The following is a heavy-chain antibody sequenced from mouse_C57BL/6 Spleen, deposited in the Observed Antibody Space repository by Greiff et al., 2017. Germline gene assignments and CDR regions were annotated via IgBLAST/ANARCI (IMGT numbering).Heavy chain of an antibody. V-gene: IGHV5-4*01. CDR1: GFTFSSYA. Sequence: EVQLVESGGGLVKPGGSLKLSCAASGFTFSSYAMSWVRQTPEKRLEWVATISDGGSYTYYPDNVKGRFTISRDNAKNNLYLQMSHLKSEDTAMYYCARSPTGQATVAYWGQGTLVTVSA. CDR3: ARSPTGQATVAY. CDR2: ISDGGSYT. D-gene: IGHD3-2*02. J-gene: IGHJ3*01.